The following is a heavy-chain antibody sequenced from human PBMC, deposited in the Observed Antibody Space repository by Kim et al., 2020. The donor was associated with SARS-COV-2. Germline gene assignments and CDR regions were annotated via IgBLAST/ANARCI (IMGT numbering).Heavy chain of an antibody. CDR3: ARGMGPKYNWNYVPKLAEDDY. Sequence: ASVKVSCKASGYTFTSYAMNWVRQAPGQGLEWMGWINTNTGNPMYAQGFTGRFVFSLDTSVSTAYLQISSLKAEDTAVYYCARGMGPKYNWNYVPKLAEDDYWGQGTLVTVSS. CDR1: GYTFTSYA. CDR2: INTNTGNP. V-gene: IGHV7-4-1*02. J-gene: IGHJ4*02. D-gene: IGHD1-7*01.